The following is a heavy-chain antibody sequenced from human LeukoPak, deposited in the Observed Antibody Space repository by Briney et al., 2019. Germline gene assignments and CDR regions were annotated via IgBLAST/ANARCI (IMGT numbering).Heavy chain of an antibody. CDR2: IKQDGSEK. CDR1: GFTFSKSW. Sequence: GGSLRLSCAASGFTFSKSWMNWVRQAPGKGLEWVANIKQDGSEKYYVDSVKGRFTISRDNAKNSLFLQMNSLGAEDTAVYYCAKNVNTAFLPSLDYWGQGTLVTASS. D-gene: IGHD5-18*01. V-gene: IGHV3-7*01. CDR3: AKNVNTAFLPSLDY. J-gene: IGHJ4*02.